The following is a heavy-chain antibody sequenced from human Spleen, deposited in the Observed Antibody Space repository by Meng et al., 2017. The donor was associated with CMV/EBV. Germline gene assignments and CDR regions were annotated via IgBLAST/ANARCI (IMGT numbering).Heavy chain of an antibody. D-gene: IGHD2-2*01. CDR2: ISYDGSNN. J-gene: IGHJ4*02. Sequence: FSKYAMHWVRQAPGKGLEWVATISYDGSNNYYADSVKGRFTISRDNSKNTLYLQMNTLRLEDTAVYYCAKEISAYCSSTSCYGAVDYWGQGTLVTVSS. CDR1: FSKYA. CDR3: AKEISAYCSSTSCYGAVDY. V-gene: IGHV3-30-3*02.